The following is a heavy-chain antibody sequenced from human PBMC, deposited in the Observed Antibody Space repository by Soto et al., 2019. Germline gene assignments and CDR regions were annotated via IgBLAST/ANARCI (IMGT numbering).Heavy chain of an antibody. CDR1: GGSFSGYY. CDR3: GSENDYLFAD. V-gene: IGHV4-34*01. CDR2: INHSGST. Sequence: QVQLQQWGAGLLKPSETLSLTCAVYGGSFSGYYWSWIRQPPGKGLEWIGEINHSGSTNYNPSLKSRVTISVLTSKNNCSLKLSSVTAADTAVYYCGSENDYLFADWGQATKVSVSS. D-gene: IGHD4-17*01. J-gene: IGHJ4*02.